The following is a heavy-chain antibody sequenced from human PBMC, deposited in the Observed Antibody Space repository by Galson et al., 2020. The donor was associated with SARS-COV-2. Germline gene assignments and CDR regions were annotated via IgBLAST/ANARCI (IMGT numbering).Heavy chain of an antibody. CDR2: IYSGGST. CDR3: ARGGPPDYYYYGMDV. CDR1: GFTVSRNY. Sequence: GGSLRLSCAAFGFTVSRNYMSWVRQAPGKGLEWVSVIYSGGSTYYADSVKGRFTISRDNSKNTLYLQRNSLRAEDTAVYYCARGGPPDYYYYGMDVWGQGTTVTVSS. J-gene: IGHJ6*02. V-gene: IGHV3-53*01.